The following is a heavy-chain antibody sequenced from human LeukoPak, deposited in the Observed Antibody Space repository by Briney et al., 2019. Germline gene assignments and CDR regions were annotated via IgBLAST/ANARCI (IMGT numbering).Heavy chain of an antibody. Sequence: ASVKVSCKASGYTFTSYGIRWVQQAPGQGLEWRGWISAYNGNTNCAQKLQGRVTMTTDTSTSTAYMELRSLRSDDTAVYYCARDDYYDSSGLEHFDYRGQGTLVTVSS. CDR1: GYTFTSYG. CDR2: ISAYNGNT. D-gene: IGHD3-22*01. V-gene: IGHV1-18*01. CDR3: ARDDYYDSSGLEHFDY. J-gene: IGHJ4*02.